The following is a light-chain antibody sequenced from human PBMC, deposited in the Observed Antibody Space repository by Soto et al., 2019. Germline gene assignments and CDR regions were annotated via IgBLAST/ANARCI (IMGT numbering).Light chain of an antibody. Sequence: SPMTQSPATLSASGGERVTISCRVSQSIRGYLNWYQQKPGKAPKLLIYAASSLQSGVPSRFSGSGSGTDFTLTISSLQPEDFATYYCQPGYSTPGLSFGGGTKVDI. J-gene: IGKJ4*01. V-gene: IGKV1-39*01. CDR3: QPGYSTPGLS. CDR2: AAS. CDR1: QSIRGY.